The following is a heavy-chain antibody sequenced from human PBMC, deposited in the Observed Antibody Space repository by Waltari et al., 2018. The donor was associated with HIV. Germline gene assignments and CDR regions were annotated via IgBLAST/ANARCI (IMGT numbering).Heavy chain of an antibody. CDR2: VNPTSGTT. J-gene: IGHJ5*02. CDR1: GYAFTTFY. V-gene: IGHV1-46*01. Sequence: QVQLVQSGAEVKKPGASVRLSCKASGYAFTTFYIHWLRQAPGQSPEWMGIVNPTSGTTSYTQRFQGRVTMARDTSTSTAYMELTDLKSEDTAFYYCARGGPLSGPATPFDRWGQGTLITVSS. CDR3: ARGGPLSGPATPFDR.